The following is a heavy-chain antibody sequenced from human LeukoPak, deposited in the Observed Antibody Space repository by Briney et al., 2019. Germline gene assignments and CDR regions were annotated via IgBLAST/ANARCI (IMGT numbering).Heavy chain of an antibody. V-gene: IGHV3-21*01. D-gene: IGHD1-26*01. Sequence: GGSLRLSCTASGFTFSDYAMEWVRQAPGKGLEWLSSLSSGSDYIYYADSVKGRFTISRDNAKSSLTLQMNSLKAEDTALYYCARLSRSPYGKYYFESWGQGTLVTVSS. J-gene: IGHJ4*02. CDR2: LSSGSDYI. CDR3: ARLSRSPYGKYYFES. CDR1: GFTFSDYA.